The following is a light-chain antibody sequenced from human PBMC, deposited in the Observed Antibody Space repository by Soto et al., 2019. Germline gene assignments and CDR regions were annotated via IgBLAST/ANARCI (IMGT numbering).Light chain of an antibody. CDR3: QTWGTGIQV. Sequence: VLTQSPSASASLGASVKLICTLSSGHSSYVVAWHQQQPDKGPRYLMKVNSDGSHSKGDGIPDRFSGSSSGAERYLTISSLQSEDEADYYCQTWGTGIQVFGGGTKLTVL. CDR2: VNSDGSH. J-gene: IGLJ2*01. CDR1: SGHSSYV. V-gene: IGLV4-69*01.